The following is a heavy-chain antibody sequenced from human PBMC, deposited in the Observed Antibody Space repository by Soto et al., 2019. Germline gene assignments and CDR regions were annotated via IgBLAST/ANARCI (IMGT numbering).Heavy chain of an antibody. CDR3: ARGVVDRDFWSGYYNGGSYYFDY. V-gene: IGHV4-31*03. Sequence: QVQLQESGPGLVKPSQTLSLTCTVSGGSISSGGYYWSWIRQHPGKGLEWIGYIYYSGSTYYNPSLKSRVTISVDPSKNQCSLKLSSVTAADTAVYYCARGVVDRDFWSGYYNGGSYYFDYWGQGTLVTVSS. D-gene: IGHD3-3*01. J-gene: IGHJ4*02. CDR1: GGSISSGGYY. CDR2: IYYSGST.